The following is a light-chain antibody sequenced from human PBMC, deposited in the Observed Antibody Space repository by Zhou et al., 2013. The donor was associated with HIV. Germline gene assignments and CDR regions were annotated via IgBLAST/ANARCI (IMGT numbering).Light chain of an antibody. J-gene: IGKJ1*01. CDR1: QNVVSN. CDR3: QQYSVWPTWT. CDR2: GAS. Sequence: EIVMTQSPATLSVSPGERATLSCRASQNVVSNLAWYQQKPGQAPRLLIYGASTRATGIPARFSGGGSGTEFTLTISSLQSRSILLVYYCQQYSVWPTWTFGQGTKGRNQT. V-gene: IGKV3-15*01.